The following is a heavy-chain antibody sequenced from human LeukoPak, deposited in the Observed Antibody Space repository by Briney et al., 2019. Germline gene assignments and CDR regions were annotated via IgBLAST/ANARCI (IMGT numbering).Heavy chain of an antibody. Sequence: GGSLRLSCSASGFTFSDYDMSWVRQAPGKGLEWVSSISYLSSHVYYGDSVKGRFSIPRDNAKNSLYLQMNSLGAEDTAIYYCGRAFPPLRTSSAGDLWGQGILVTVSS. CDR3: GRAFPPLRTSSAGDL. V-gene: IGHV3-21*01. J-gene: IGHJ4*02. CDR2: ISYLSSHV. CDR1: GFTFSDYD. D-gene: IGHD3-16*01.